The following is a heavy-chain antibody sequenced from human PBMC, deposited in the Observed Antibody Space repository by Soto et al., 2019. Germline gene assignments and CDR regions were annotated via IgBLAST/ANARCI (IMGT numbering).Heavy chain of an antibody. V-gene: IGHV1-2*04. Sequence: GASVKGSCKGSGYTLTDDYVRWVRQAPGQGLEWMGWINPNSGGTKYAQKFQAWVTMTADTSISTAYLELSRLRSDHTAVYYCAREIRSGYYKYWYFDLWGRGTLVTVSS. CDR1: GYTLTDDY. J-gene: IGHJ2*01. D-gene: IGHD3-3*01. CDR2: INPNSGGT. CDR3: AREIRSGYYKYWYFDL.